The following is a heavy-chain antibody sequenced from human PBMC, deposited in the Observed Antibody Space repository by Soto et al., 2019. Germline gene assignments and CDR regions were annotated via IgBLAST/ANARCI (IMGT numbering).Heavy chain of an antibody. CDR3: AKYHGAYYFYSAMDV. V-gene: IGHV3-23*01. Sequence: EVQLLASGGGLVQPGGSLRLSCAASGFTFNSYAMSWVRQAPGKGLEWISSIVGGGGNTNYEDSVKGRLTISRANSKNPLYLQMNSLRADDTAVYYCAKYHGAYYFYSAMDVWGKGTTVTVSS. D-gene: IGHD2-2*01. CDR2: IVGGGGNT. CDR1: GFTFNSYA. J-gene: IGHJ6*04.